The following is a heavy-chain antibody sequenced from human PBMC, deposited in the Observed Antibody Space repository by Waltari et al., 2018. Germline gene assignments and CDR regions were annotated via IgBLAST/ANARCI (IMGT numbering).Heavy chain of an antibody. Sequence: EVQLLESGGGLVQPGGSLRLSCAASGFTFSSHAMYWVRQAPGKGLEWVSSSPSSGGDTYYANSVKGRLPIPRDNAKNMLYLEVNSLRVEDTATYYCARRGGTGPVTVGGIHCDYGGQGTLVTVFS. J-gene: IGHJ4*02. CDR1: GFTFSSHA. V-gene: IGHV3-23*01. D-gene: IGHD3-22*01. CDR2: SPSSGGDT. CDR3: ARRGGTGPVTVGGIHCDY.